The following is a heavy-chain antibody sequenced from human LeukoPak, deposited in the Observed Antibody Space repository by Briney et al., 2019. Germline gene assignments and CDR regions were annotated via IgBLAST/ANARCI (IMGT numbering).Heavy chain of an antibody. Sequence: PGGSLRLSCVASGFTFSNYWMSWVRQAPEKGLEWLANMNQDGSHIYYADSVKGRFTISRDNAKNSLYLQLDSLRAEDTAVYYCARDLVTTIVVPYDFWGQGTLVTVSS. CDR1: GFTFSNYW. D-gene: IGHD3-22*01. V-gene: IGHV3-7*01. J-gene: IGHJ4*02. CDR2: MNQDGSHI. CDR3: ARDLVTTIVVPYDF.